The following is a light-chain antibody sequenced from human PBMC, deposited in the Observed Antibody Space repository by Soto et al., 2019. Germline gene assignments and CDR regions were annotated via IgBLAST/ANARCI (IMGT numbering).Light chain of an antibody. J-gene: IGKJ2*01. CDR3: QQSYSSPYT. CDR2: ASF. Sequence: DTQMTQSPSSLSVSVGDRVTITCRASQSIASFLHWYQQKPGEAPQLLIYASFNLQSGVPSRFSGSGSGTDFTLTSSSLQPEDFATYYCQQSYSSPYTFGQGTKVEIK. CDR1: QSIASF. V-gene: IGKV1-39*01.